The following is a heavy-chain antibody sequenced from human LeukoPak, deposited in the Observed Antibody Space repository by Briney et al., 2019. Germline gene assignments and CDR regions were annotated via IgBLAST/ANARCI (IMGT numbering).Heavy chain of an antibody. D-gene: IGHD5-12*01. CDR1: GFTSRNYA. CDR3: VKGAYDYLEIAYFDY. CDR2: ILGSGDAK. V-gene: IGHV3-23*01. Sequence: GGSLRLSCAASGFTSRNYAMNWVRQAPGKGLEWVSVILGSGDAKDYADSVKGRFTISRDKSKNILYLQMNSLTAEDTAVYYCVKGAYDYLEIAYFDYWGQGTLVTVSS. J-gene: IGHJ4*02.